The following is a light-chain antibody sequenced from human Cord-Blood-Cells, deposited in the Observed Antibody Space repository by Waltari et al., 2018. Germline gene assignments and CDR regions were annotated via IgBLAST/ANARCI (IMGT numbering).Light chain of an antibody. CDR3: QVWDSSSDHP. CDR2: YDS. Sequence: SYVLTQPPSVSVAPGKQARITCGGNNIGSKSVHWYQQKPGQAPVLVIYYDSDRPSGIPERFSGSNSGNTATLTISRVEAGDEADYYCQVWDSSSDHPFGGGTKLTVL. V-gene: IGLV3-21*04. J-gene: IGLJ3*02. CDR1: NIGSKS.